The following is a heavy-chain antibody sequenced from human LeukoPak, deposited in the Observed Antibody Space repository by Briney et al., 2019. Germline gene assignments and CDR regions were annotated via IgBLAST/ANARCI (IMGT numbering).Heavy chain of an antibody. Sequence: PSETLSLTCTVSGGSISSYYWSWIRQPPGKGLEWIGYIYYSGSTYYNPSLKSRVTISVDTSKNQFSLKLSSVTAADTAVYYCARAPYGSGSYFLENWFDPWGQGTLVTVSS. CDR1: GGSISSYY. J-gene: IGHJ5*02. V-gene: IGHV4-59*08. CDR3: ARAPYGSGSYFLENWFDP. D-gene: IGHD3-10*01. CDR2: IYYSGST.